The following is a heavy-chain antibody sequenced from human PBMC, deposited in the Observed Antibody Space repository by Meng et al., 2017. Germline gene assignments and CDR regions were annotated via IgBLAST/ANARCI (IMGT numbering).Heavy chain of an antibody. CDR2: IKQDGSGK. Sequence: GGSLRLSCAASGFTFSSYWMSWVRQAPGKGLEWVANIKQDGSGKYYVDSVKGRFTISRDNAKNSLYLQMNSLRAEDTAVYHCARDGSRSSAFRSFDIWGQGTMVTVSS. J-gene: IGHJ3*02. V-gene: IGHV3-7*01. D-gene: IGHD1-26*01. CDR1: GFTFSSYW. CDR3: ARDGSRSSAFRSFDI.